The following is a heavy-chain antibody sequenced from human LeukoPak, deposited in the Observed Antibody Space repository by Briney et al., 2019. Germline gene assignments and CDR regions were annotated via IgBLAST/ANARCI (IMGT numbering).Heavy chain of an antibody. V-gene: IGHV3-23*01. CDR1: GSTLGTYP. Sequence: PGGSLRLPCAAPGSTLGTYPMTWSRQAPGKGLDWAPAISGSGGSPYYADSVKGRFTLSRDNSKNTLYLQMNSLRAEDTAVYYCAKVIGYSYGCVDYWGQGTLVTVSS. D-gene: IGHD5-18*01. J-gene: IGHJ4*02. CDR3: AKVIGYSYGCVDY. CDR2: ISGSGGSP.